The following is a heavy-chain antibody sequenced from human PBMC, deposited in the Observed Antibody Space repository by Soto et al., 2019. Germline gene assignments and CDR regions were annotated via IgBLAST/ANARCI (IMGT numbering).Heavy chain of an antibody. Sequence: PSETLSLTCAVSSGSISSSNWWSWVRQPPGKGLEWIGEIYHSGSTNYNPSLKSRVTISVDKSKNQFSLKLSSVTAADTAVYYCARAADYGDYGLNYYYYMDVWGKGTTVTVSS. CDR2: IYHSGST. D-gene: IGHD4-17*01. J-gene: IGHJ6*03. V-gene: IGHV4-4*02. CDR1: SGSISSSNW. CDR3: ARAADYGDYGLNYYYYMDV.